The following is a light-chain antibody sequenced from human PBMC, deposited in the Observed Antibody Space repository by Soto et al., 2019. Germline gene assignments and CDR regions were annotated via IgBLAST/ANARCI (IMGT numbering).Light chain of an antibody. CDR3: AAWDDSLNGVV. J-gene: IGLJ2*01. Sequence: QSVLTQPPSASGTPGQRVTISCAGSSSNIGSNAVNWYQQLPGTAPKLLIYRNNQWPSGVPDRFSGSKSGTSASLAISGLQSEDEADYYCAAWDDSLNGVVFGGGSQLTVL. CDR2: RNN. CDR1: SSNIGSNA. V-gene: IGLV1-44*01.